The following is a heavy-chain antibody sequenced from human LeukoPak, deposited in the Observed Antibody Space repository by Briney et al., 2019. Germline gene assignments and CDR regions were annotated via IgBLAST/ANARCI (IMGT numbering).Heavy chain of an antibody. CDR1: GGSVSSADYY. V-gene: IGHV4-30-4*08. J-gene: IGHJ4*02. CDR2: ISYTGTT. D-gene: IGHD3-16*01. Sequence: SETLSLTCTASGGSVSSADYYWNWIRQPPGKGLEWMGYISYTGTTFYSPLLRSRVTFSIDASNNQFSLNLKSVTAADTALFYCARSPLYTTHLEPFFDSCGQGTLVIVSS. CDR3: ARSPLYTTHLEPFFDS.